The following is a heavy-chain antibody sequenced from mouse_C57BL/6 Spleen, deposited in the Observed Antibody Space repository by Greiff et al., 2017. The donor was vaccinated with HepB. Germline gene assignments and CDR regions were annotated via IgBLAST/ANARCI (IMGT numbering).Heavy chain of an antibody. V-gene: IGHV1-52*01. J-gene: IGHJ2*01. CDR1: GYTFTSYW. CDR2: IDPSDSET. CDR3: ARGGGTDY. Sequence: VQLQQPGAELVRPGSSVKLSCKASGYTFTSYWMHWVKQRPIQGLEWIGNIDPSDSETHYNQKFKDKATLTVDKSSSTAYMQISSLTSEDSAVYYCARGGGTDYWGQGTTLTVSS. D-gene: IGHD4-1*01.